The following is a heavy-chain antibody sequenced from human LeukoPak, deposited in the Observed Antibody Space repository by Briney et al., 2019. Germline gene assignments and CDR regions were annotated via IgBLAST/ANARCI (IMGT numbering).Heavy chain of an antibody. J-gene: IGHJ4*02. CDR3: ARDPYYYDSSGYC. Sequence: GGSLRLSCAASGFTFSSYSMNWVRQAPGKGLEWVSSISSSSSYIYYADSVKGRFTISRDNAKNSLYPQMNSLRAEDTAVYYCARDPYYYDSSGYCWGQGTLVTVSS. CDR1: GFTFSSYS. V-gene: IGHV3-21*01. D-gene: IGHD3-22*01. CDR2: ISSSSSYI.